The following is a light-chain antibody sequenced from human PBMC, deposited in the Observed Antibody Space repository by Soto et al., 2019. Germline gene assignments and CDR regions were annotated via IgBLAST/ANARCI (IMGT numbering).Light chain of an antibody. CDR3: SSYTSSSTLVV. Sequence: QSALTQPASVSGSPGQSITISCTGTSSDVGGYNYVSWYQQHPGKAPKLMIYDVSNWPSGVSNRFSGSKSGNTASLTISGLQAEDEADHYCSSYTSSSTLVVFGGGTKLTVL. CDR1: SSDVGGYNY. CDR2: DVS. J-gene: IGLJ2*01. V-gene: IGLV2-14*01.